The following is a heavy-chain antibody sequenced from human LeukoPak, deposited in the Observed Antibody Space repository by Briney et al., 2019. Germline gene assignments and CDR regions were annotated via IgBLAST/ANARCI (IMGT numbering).Heavy chain of an antibody. D-gene: IGHD3-22*01. J-gene: IGHJ4*02. V-gene: IGHV3-23*01. CDR2: ISDSGGST. CDR3: AKRGVVIRVILVGFHKEAYYFDS. CDR1: GITLSDYG. Sequence: GGSLRLSCAVSGITLSDYGMSWVRQAPGKGLEWVAGISDSGGSTNYADSVKGRFTISRDNPKNTLYLQMNSLRAEDTAVYFCAKRGVVIRVILVGFHKEAYYFDSWGQGALVTVSS.